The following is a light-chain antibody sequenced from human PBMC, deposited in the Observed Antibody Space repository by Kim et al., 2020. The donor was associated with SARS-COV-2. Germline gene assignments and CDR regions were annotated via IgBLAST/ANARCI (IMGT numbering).Light chain of an antibody. CDR2: DVS. CDR1: QSISSA. V-gene: IGKV1-13*02. CDR3: QLFNSYPVT. J-gene: IGKJ3*01. Sequence: SVDDRVTIACRASQSISSAFAWYQQTPGKAPTLLIYDVSSLHSGVPSRFSGSGSGTDLTLTISSLQPEDFATYYCQLFNSYPVTFGPGTKVDIK.